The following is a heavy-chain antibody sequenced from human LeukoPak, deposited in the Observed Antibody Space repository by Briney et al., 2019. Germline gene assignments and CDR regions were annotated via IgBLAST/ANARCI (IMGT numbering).Heavy chain of an antibody. D-gene: IGHD6-19*01. CDR2: ISSSSSYI. CDR1: GFTFSSYS. CDR3: ARDVGDSSGWIPLNWFDP. J-gene: IGHJ5*02. Sequence: GGSLRLSCAASGFTFSSYSMNWVRQAPGKGLEWVSSISSSSSYIYYADSVKGRFTISRDNAKNSLYLKMNSLRAEDTAVYYCARDVGDSSGWIPLNWFDPWGQGTLVTVSS. V-gene: IGHV3-21*04.